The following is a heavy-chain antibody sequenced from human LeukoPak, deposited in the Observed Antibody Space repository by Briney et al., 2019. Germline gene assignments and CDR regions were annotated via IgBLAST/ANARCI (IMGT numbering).Heavy chain of an antibody. CDR1: GFTFSNSE. V-gene: IGHV3-21*01. Sequence: GGSLRLSCAASGFTFSNSEMNWVRQAPGKGLEWVSSISSSSSYIYYADSVKGRFTISRDNAKNSLYLQMNSLRAEDTAVYYCARADWDTAMIDYWAQGTLVTVSS. D-gene: IGHD5-18*01. CDR2: ISSSSSYI. CDR3: ARADWDTAMIDY. J-gene: IGHJ4*02.